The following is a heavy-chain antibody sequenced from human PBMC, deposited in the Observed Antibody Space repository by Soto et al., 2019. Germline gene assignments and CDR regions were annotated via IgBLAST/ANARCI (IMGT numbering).Heavy chain of an antibody. CDR3: AKDILRYGSSGWYYFDY. J-gene: IGHJ4*02. D-gene: IGHD6-19*01. Sequence: GGSLRLSCAASGFTFDDYAMHWVRQAPGKGLEWVSGISWNSGSIGYADSVKGRFTISRDNAKNSLYLQMNSLRAEDTALYYCAKDILRYGSSGWYYFDYWGQGTLVTVSS. CDR1: GFTFDDYA. V-gene: IGHV3-9*01. CDR2: ISWNSGSI.